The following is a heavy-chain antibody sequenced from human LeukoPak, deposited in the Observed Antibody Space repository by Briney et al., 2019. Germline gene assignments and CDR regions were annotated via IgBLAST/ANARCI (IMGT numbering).Heavy chain of an antibody. CDR1: GGTFSSYA. CDR3: ARDRGGAYSSGWYLAYYYYYMDV. CDR2: IIPIFGTA. D-gene: IGHD6-19*01. V-gene: IGHV1-69*06. Sequence: SVKVSCKASGGTFSSYAISWVRQAPGQGLEWMGGIIPIFGTANYAQKFQGRVTITADKSTSPAYMELSSLRSEDTAVYYCARDRGGAYSSGWYLAYYYYYMDVWGKGTTVTISS. J-gene: IGHJ6*03.